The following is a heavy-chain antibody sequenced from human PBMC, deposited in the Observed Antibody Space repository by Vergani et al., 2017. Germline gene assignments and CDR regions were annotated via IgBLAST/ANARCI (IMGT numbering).Heavy chain of an antibody. CDR2: ISGSGGST. CDR1: GFTFSSYA. Sequence: EVQLLESGGGLVQPGGSLRLSCAASGFTFSSYAMSWVRQAPGKGLEWVSAISGSGGSTYYADSVKGRFTISRDNSKNTLYLQMNSLRAEDTAVYYCAKDGISVLRYFDWLSNFDYWGQGTLVTVSS. D-gene: IGHD3-9*01. V-gene: IGHV3-23*01. CDR3: AKDGISVLRYFDWLSNFDY. J-gene: IGHJ4*02.